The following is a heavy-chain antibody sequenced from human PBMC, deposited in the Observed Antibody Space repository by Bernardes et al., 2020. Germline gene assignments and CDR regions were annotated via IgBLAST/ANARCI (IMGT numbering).Heavy chain of an antibody. CDR1: GFTFSNAW. J-gene: IGHJ6*02. D-gene: IGHD3-3*01. V-gene: IGHV3-15*01. CDR2: IKSKTDGGTT. CDR3: TTLRGVLRFLEWSPSRYYGMDV. Sequence: WSPRLSCAASGFTFSNAWMSWVRQAPGKGLEWVGRIKSKTDGGTTDYAAPVKGRFTISRDDSKNTLYLQMNSLKTEDTAVYYCTTLRGVLRFLEWSPSRYYGMDVWGQGTTVTVSS.